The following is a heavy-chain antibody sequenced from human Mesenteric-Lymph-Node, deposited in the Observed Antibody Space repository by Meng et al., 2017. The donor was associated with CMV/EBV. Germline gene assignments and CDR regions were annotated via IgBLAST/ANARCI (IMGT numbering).Heavy chain of an antibody. D-gene: IGHD6-13*01. CDR2: INHSGST. J-gene: IGHJ4*02. CDR3: ARRSSDRRGYSSSWYFLGYFDY. V-gene: IGHV4-34*01. CDR1: GYY. Sequence: GYYGSWIRQPPGKGLEWIGEINHSGSTNYNPSLKSRVTISVDTSKNQFSLKLSSVTAADTAVYYCARRSSDRRGYSSSWYFLGYFDYWGQGTLVTVSS.